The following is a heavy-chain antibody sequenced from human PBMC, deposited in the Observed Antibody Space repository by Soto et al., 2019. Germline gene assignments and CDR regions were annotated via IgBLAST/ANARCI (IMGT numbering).Heavy chain of an antibody. CDR1: GFTFSSYA. Sequence: GGSLRLSCAASGFTFSSYAMSWVRQAPGKGLEWVSAISGSGGSTYYADSVKGRFTISRDNSKNTLYLQMNSLRAEDTAVYYCAKDLFPSSGYLGSFDYWGQGTLVTVSS. CDR3: AKDLFPSSGYLGSFDY. CDR2: ISGSGGST. D-gene: IGHD3-22*01. J-gene: IGHJ4*02. V-gene: IGHV3-23*01.